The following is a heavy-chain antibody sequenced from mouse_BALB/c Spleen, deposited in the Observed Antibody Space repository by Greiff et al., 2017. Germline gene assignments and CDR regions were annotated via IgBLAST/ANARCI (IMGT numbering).Heavy chain of an antibody. V-gene: IGHV1S34*01. CDR2: ISCYNGAT. J-gene: IGHJ4*01. D-gene: IGHD2-1*01. CDR3: ARGGGNYAYAMDY. Sequence: LVKTGASVKISCKASGYSFTGYYMHWVKQSHGKSLEWIGYISCYNGATSYNQKFKGKATFTVDTSSSTAYMQFNSLTSEASAVYYCARGGGNYAYAMDYWGQGTSVTVSA. CDR1: GYSFTGYY.